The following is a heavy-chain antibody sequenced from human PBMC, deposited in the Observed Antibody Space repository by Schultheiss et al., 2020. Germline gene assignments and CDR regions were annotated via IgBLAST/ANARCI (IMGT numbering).Heavy chain of an antibody. D-gene: IGHD6-19*01. CDR1: GFTFSSYG. Sequence: GGSLRLSCAASGFTFSSYGMHWVRQAPGKGLEWVAVISYDGSNKYYADSVKGRFTISRDNSKNTLYLQMNSLRAEDTAVYYCTTEVMGKTIAVAGNFDYWGQGTLVTVSS. J-gene: IGHJ4*02. CDR2: ISYDGSNK. V-gene: IGHV3-30*03. CDR3: TTEVMGKTIAVAGNFDY.